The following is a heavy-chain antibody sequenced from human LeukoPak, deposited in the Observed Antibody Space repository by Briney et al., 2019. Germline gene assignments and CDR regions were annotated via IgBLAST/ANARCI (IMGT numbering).Heavy chain of an antibody. Sequence: PGGSLRLSCAASRFTFSGSAMHWVRQASGKGLEWVGRIRSKANSYATAYAASVKGRFTISRDDSKNTAYLQMNSLKTEDTAVYYCTSPTGIAVAGVDYWGQGTLVTVSS. J-gene: IGHJ4*02. D-gene: IGHD6-19*01. CDR3: TSPTGIAVAGVDY. CDR1: RFTFSGSA. V-gene: IGHV3-73*01. CDR2: IRSKANSYAT.